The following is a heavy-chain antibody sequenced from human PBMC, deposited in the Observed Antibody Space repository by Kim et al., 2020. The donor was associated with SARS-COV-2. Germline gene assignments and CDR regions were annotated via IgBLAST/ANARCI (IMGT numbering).Heavy chain of an antibody. D-gene: IGHD6-25*01. CDR3: ARDDGKDGYKY. Sequence: GVSLRLSCAASGFSFNDYYMDWVRQAPGKGLEWVGRIRNRANGYTTDYAASVEGRFTISRDDSKNSVYLQMNSLKTEDTAVYYCARDDGKDGYKYWGQGT. CDR1: GFSFNDYY. J-gene: IGHJ4*02. CDR2: IRNRANGYTT. V-gene: IGHV3-72*01.